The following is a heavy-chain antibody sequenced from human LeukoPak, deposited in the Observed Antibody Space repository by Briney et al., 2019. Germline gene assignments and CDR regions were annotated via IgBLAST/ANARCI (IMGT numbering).Heavy chain of an antibody. D-gene: IGHD5-24*01. Sequence: GESLKISCKGSGYSFSGYWIAWVRQMPGKGLEWMGIIYPADSDTRYSPSFQGQVTISADKSITTAYLQWSSLKASDTAMYYCARSDGSNYFDYWGQGTLVTVSS. CDR2: IYPADSDT. J-gene: IGHJ4*02. CDR3: ARSDGSNYFDY. V-gene: IGHV5-51*01. CDR1: GYSFSGYW.